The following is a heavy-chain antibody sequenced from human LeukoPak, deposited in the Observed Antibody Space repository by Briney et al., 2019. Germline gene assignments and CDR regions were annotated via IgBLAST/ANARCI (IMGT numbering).Heavy chain of an antibody. Sequence: GGSLRLSCAASGFTFSDYWMHWVRQAPGKGLVWVSRINGDGSSTSYADPVKGRFTISRDNAKNTLYLQMNNLRAEDTAVYFCTNEKTIPLDNRGQGTLVTVSS. J-gene: IGHJ4*02. CDR1: GFTFSDYW. CDR2: INGDGSST. D-gene: IGHD3-3*01. CDR3: TNEKTIPLDN. V-gene: IGHV3-74*01.